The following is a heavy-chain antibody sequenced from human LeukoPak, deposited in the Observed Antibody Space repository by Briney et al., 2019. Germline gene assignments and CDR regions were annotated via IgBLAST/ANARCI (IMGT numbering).Heavy chain of an antibody. CDR1: GGSFSGYY. J-gene: IGHJ6*03. CDR3: ARIVVVPAAMPVLYYYYYYMDV. CDR2: INHSGST. Sequence: SETLSLTCAVYGGSFSGYYWSWIRQPPGKGLEWIGEINHSGSTNYNPSLKSRVTISVDTSKNQFSLKLSSVTAADTAVYYCARIVVVPAAMPVLYYYYYYMDVWGKGNTVTVSS. V-gene: IGHV4-34*01. D-gene: IGHD2-2*01.